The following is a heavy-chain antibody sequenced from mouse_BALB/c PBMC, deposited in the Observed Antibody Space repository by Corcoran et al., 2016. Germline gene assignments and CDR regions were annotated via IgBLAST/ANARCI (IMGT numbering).Heavy chain of an antibody. CDR3: ASRDYGNYLAWFAY. Sequence: EVQLQQSGAELVKPGASVKLSCTASGFNIKDTYMHWVKQRPEQGVEWIGRIDPANGNTKYDPKFQGKATITADTSSNTACLQLSSLTSEDTAVYYCASRDYGNYLAWFAYWGQGTLVTVSA. CDR1: GFNIKDTY. V-gene: IGHV14-3*02. D-gene: IGHD2-1*01. CDR2: IDPANGNT. J-gene: IGHJ3*01.